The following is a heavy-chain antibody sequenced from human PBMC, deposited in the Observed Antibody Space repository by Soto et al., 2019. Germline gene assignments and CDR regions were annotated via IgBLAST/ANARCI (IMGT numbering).Heavy chain of an antibody. V-gene: IGHV1-69*13. Sequence: SVKVSCKASGGTFSSYAISWVRQAPGQGLEWMGGIIPIFGTANYAQKFQGRVTITADESTSTAYMELSSLRSEDTAVYYCARLQGRLHTRWSEHWGKQTLVTASS. J-gene: IGHJ5*02. CDR2: IIPIFGTA. CDR3: ARLQGRLHTRWSEH. D-gene: IGHD6-25*01. CDR1: GGTFSSYA.